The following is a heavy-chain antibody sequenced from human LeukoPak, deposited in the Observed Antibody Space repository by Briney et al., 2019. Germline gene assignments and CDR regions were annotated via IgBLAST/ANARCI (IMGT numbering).Heavy chain of an antibody. Sequence: PSETLSLTCAVYGGSFSGYYWSWIRQPPGKGLEWIGEINHSGSTNYNPFLKSRVTISVDTSKNQFSLKLSSVTAADTAVYYCARAKTYYDFWSGYYTIPFFDYWGQGTLVTVSS. CDR1: GGSFSGYY. CDR3: ARAKTYYDFWSGYYTIPFFDY. D-gene: IGHD3-3*01. CDR2: INHSGST. J-gene: IGHJ4*02. V-gene: IGHV4-34*01.